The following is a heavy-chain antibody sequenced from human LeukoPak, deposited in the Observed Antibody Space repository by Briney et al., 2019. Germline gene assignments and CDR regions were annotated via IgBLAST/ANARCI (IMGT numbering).Heavy chain of an antibody. CDR2: IRFDGSNR. V-gene: IGHV3-33*01. Sequence: GRSLRLSCTASGFIFSRYGMHWVRQAPGKGLEWVALIRFDGSNRYYADSVKGRFSISRDNGKNTLYLQMHSLRAEDTSVYYCGRDFGSHFDFWGQGTLFTASP. CDR3: GRDFGSHFDF. CDR1: GFIFSRYG. J-gene: IGHJ4*02. D-gene: IGHD2-15*01.